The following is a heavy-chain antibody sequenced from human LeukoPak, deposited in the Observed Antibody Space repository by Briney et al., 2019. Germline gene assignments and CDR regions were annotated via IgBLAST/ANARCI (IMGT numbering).Heavy chain of an antibody. CDR2: ISSSGSIV. J-gene: IGHJ6*03. D-gene: IGHD3-16*01. CDR3: AREGVGYYYYMDV. Sequence: GGSLRLSCAASGFTFSSYEMNWVRQAPGKGLEWVSYISSSGSIVYYADSVKGRFTISRDNANNSLYLQMNSLRAEDTAVYYCAREGVGYYYYMDVWGKGTTVTISS. CDR1: GFTFSSYE. V-gene: IGHV3-48*03.